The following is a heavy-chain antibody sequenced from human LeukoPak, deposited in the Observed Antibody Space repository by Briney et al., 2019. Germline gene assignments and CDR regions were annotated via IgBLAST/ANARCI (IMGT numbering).Heavy chain of an antibody. CDR3: ARTYYEDDAFDI. Sequence: SETLSLTCTVSGGSISSDYWSWIWKPAGQGLEWIWRIYTSGSTNYNPSLKSRVTMSVDTSKNQFSLKLSSVTAADTAVYYCARTYYEDDAFDIWGQGTMVTVSS. CDR1: GGSISSDY. D-gene: IGHD3-3*01. V-gene: IGHV4-4*07. CDR2: IYTSGST. J-gene: IGHJ3*02.